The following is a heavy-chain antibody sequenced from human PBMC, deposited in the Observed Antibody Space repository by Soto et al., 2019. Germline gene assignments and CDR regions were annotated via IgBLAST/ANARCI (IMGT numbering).Heavy chain of an antibody. D-gene: IGHD6-19*01. CDR2: ISYDGIQR. CDR1: GFTFRNVW. CDR3: ARDRGAVAGLLDY. Sequence: HPGGSLRLSCAASGFTFRNVWMSWVRQAPGKGLEWVAVISYDGIQRYYADSAKGRFTISRDNSKNTLFLQMSSLRAEDTAMYYCARDRGAVAGLLDYWGQGTLVTVSS. V-gene: IGHV3-30*03. J-gene: IGHJ4*02.